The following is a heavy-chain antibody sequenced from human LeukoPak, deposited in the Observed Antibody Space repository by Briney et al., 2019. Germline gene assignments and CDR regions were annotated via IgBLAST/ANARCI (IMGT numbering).Heavy chain of an antibody. V-gene: IGHV4-30-4*01. D-gene: IGHD6-13*01. CDR2: IYYSGST. CDR3: ARRGIAAAGTVWFDP. CDR1: GGSISSGDYY. J-gene: IGHJ5*02. Sequence: SQTLSLTCTVSGGSISSGDYYWSWIRQPPGKGLEWIGYIYYSGSTYYNPSLKSRVTISVDTSKNQFSLKLSSVTAADTAVYYCARRGIAAAGTVWFDPWGQGTLVTVSS.